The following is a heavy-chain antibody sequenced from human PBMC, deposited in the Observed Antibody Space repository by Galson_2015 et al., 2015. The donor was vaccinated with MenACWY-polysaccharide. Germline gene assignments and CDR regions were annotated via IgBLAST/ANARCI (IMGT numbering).Heavy chain of an antibody. V-gene: IGHV4-59*01. Sequence: SEPLSLTCTVSGGSISSYYWSWIRQPPGKGLEWIGYIYYSGSTNYNPSLKSRVTISVDTSKNQFSLKLSSVTAADTAVYYCARDPDSYGLNFDYWGQGTLVTVSS. J-gene: IGHJ4*02. D-gene: IGHD5-18*01. CDR1: GGSISSYY. CDR3: ARDPDSYGLNFDY. CDR2: IYYSGST.